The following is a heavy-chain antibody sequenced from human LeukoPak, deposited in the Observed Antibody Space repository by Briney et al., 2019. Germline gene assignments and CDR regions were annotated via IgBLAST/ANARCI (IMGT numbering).Heavy chain of an antibody. CDR3: AHSRPDPSGSLVSDY. CDR2: ISGSGGST. D-gene: IGHD1-14*01. J-gene: IGHJ4*02. V-gene: IGHV3-23*01. Sequence: PGGSLRLSCAASGFTFSSYAMSWVRQAPGKGLEWVSAISGSGGSTYYADSVKGRFTISRDNSKNTLYLQMNSLRAEDTAVYYCAHSRPDPSGSLVSDYWGQGTLVTVSS. CDR1: GFTFSSYA.